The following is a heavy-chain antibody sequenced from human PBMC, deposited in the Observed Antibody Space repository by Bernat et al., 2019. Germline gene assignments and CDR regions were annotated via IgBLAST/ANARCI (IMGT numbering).Heavy chain of an antibody. J-gene: IGHJ5*02. CDR2: RSSRSSYT. D-gene: IGHD5-18*01. CDR3: AREYTAMATGWFDP. V-gene: IGHV3-11*06. CDR1: GFSFSNYH. Sequence: QVQLVESGGGLVKPGGSLRLSCTASGFSFSNYHMSWIRQAPGKGLEWVSYRSSRSSYTTYADSVRGRFTISRDNAKNSLYLQMNSLRAEDTAVYYCAREYTAMATGWFDPWGQGTLVTVSS.